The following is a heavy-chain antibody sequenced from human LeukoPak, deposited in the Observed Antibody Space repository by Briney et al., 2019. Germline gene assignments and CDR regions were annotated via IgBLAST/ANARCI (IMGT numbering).Heavy chain of an antibody. J-gene: IGHJ4*02. CDR3: ARVGGYSYGASFVDY. Sequence: GGSVRLSCAASGFTVSSNYMSWVRQAPGEGLEWVSVIYSGGSTYYADSVKGRFTISRDNSKNTLYLQMNSLRAEDTAVYYCARVGGYSYGASFVDYWGQGTLVTVSS. CDR2: IYSGGST. V-gene: IGHV3-66*02. D-gene: IGHD5-18*01. CDR1: GFTVSSNY.